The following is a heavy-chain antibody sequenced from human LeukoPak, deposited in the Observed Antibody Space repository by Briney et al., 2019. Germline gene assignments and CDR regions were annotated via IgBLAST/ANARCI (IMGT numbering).Heavy chain of an antibody. V-gene: IGHV3-23*01. CDR2: ISGSGGST. J-gene: IGHJ4*02. CDR3: ARVRNYDFWSGYYVDY. Sequence: GGSLRLSCAASGFTFSSYAMSWVRQAPGKGLEWVSAISGSGGSTYYADSVKGRFTISRDNSKNTLYLQMNSLRAEDTAVYYCARVRNYDFWSGYYVDYWGQGTLVTVSS. D-gene: IGHD3-3*01. CDR1: GFTFSSYA.